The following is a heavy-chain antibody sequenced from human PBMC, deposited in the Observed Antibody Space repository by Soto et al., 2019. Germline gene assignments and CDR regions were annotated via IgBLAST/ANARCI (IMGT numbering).Heavy chain of an antibody. J-gene: IGHJ4*02. V-gene: IGHV3-21*01. CDR1: GFTFSSYS. CDR3: ASAEYYFDSSGWYY. CDR2: IGSSSTYI. D-gene: IGHD3-22*01. Sequence: EVQLVESGGGLVKPGGSLRLSCAASGFTFSSYSMNWVRQAPGKGLEWVSSIGSSSTYIYYADSVKGRFTISRDNAKNSLYLQMNSLRAEDTAVYYCASAEYYFDSSGWYYWGQGTLVTVSS.